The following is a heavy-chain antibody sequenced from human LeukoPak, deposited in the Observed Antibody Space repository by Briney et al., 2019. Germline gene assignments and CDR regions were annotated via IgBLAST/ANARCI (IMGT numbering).Heavy chain of an antibody. J-gene: IGHJ6*03. CDR2: IIPIFGIA. CDR1: GGTFSSYA. V-gene: IGHV1-69*01. D-gene: IGHD2-2*01. Sequence: SVKVSCKASGGTFSSYATSWVRQAPGQGLEWMGGIIPIFGIADYAQRFQGRVTITADESTSTAYMELSSLRSGDTAVYYCATLDCSSISCTDYYYMDVWGKGTTVTVSS. CDR3: ATLDCSSISCTDYYYMDV.